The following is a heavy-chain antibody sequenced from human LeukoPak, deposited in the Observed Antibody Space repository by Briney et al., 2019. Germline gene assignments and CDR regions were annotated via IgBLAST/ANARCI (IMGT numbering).Heavy chain of an antibody. V-gene: IGHV1-46*01. CDR3: AREAIFGVVREYYFDY. D-gene: IGHD3-3*01. CDR1: GYTFTRYH. CDR2: INPSGGTT. Sequence: ASVTVSCKTSGYTFTRYHIHWVRQAPGQGLEWMGVINPSGGTTTYAQNFQGRVTMTRHTSTITVYMELSSLRSDDTAVYYCAREAIFGVVREYYFDYWGQGTLVTVS. J-gene: IGHJ4*02.